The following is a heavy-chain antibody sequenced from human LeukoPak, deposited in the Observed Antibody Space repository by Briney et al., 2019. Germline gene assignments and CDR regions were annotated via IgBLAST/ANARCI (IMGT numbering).Heavy chain of an antibody. D-gene: IGHD3-16*02. CDR1: GFTVSSNY. CDR3: ARVVIWNYYYYYGMDV. Sequence: QPGGSLRLSCAASGFTVSSNYMSWVRRAPGKGLEWVSVIYSGGSTYYADSVKGRFTISRDNSKNTLYLQMNSLRAEDTAVYYCARVVIWNYYYYYGMDVWGQGTTVTVSS. J-gene: IGHJ6*02. V-gene: IGHV3-66*01. CDR2: IYSGGST.